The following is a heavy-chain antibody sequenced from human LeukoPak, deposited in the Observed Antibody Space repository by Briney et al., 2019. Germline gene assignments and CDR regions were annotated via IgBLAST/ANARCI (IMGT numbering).Heavy chain of an antibody. V-gene: IGHV1-8*01. CDR2: MNPNSGNT. D-gene: IGHD3-10*01. CDR3: ARGRAARGVILLYYYYGMDV. CDR1: GYTFTSYD. J-gene: IGHJ6*02. Sequence: ASVKVSCKASGYTFTSYDINWVRQATGQGLEWMGWMNPNSGNTGYAQEFQGRVTMTRNTSISTAYMELSSLRSEDTAVYYCARGRAARGVILLYYYYGMDVWGQGTTVTVSS.